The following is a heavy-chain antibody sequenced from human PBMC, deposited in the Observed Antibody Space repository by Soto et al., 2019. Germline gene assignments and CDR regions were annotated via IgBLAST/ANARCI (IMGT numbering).Heavy chain of an antibody. CDR3: ARGIGYCSGGRCYSHGRVDY. Sequence: PGGSLRRSCAASGFTFSSYWMSWVRQAPGKGLERVANIKQDGSEKYYVDSVKGRFTIPRDNAKNSLYLQMNSLRAEATAVYYCARGIGYCSGGRCYSHGRVDYWGQGTLVTVSS. V-gene: IGHV3-7*03. CDR2: IKQDGSEK. J-gene: IGHJ4*02. D-gene: IGHD2-15*01. CDR1: GFTFSSYW.